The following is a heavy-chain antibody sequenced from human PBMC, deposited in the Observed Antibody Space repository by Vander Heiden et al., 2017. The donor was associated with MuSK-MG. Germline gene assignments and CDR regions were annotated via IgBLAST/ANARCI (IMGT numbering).Heavy chain of an antibody. D-gene: IGHD3-22*01. CDR2: ISGSGGST. Sequence: EVHLLESGGGLVQPGGSLRLSCAASGFTFSNYALSWVRPAPGKGLEWVSGISGSGGSTYYADSVRGRFTISRDNSKSTLYLQMNSLRAEDTAVYYCAKAPSPYYYDTSGYYYFDYWGQGTLVTVSS. CDR1: GFTFSNYA. V-gene: IGHV3-23*01. J-gene: IGHJ4*02. CDR3: AKAPSPYYYDTSGYYYFDY.